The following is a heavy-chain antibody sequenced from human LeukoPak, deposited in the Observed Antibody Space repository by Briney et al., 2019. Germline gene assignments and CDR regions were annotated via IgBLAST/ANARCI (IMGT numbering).Heavy chain of an antibody. J-gene: IGHJ5*02. Sequence: ASVTVSCKASGYPFITYEINWVRQAPGQGREGMGWVHPKRGDTAYAQKFQDRVTMTRDTSISTVYMELSNLRSEDTAMYFCTRGPRDDPWGQGTLVTVSS. V-gene: IGHV1-8*01. CDR2: VHPKRGDT. CDR3: TRGPRDDP. CDR1: GYPFITYE.